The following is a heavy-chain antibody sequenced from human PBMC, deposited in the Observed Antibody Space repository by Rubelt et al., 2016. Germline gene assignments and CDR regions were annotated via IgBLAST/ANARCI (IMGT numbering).Heavy chain of an antibody. D-gene: IGHD6-13*01. CDR3: ARGSSYSSSWYWFDP. CDR2: INAGNGNT. J-gene: IGHJ5*02. Sequence: QVQLVQSGAEVKKPGASAKVSCKASGYTFTSYDINWVRQATGQGLEWMGWINAGNGNTKYSQKFQGRVNMTKDTATSTAYMELRGLRSDDTAVYYCARGSSYSSSWYWFDPWGQGTLVTVSS. V-gene: IGHV1-18*01. CDR1: GYTFTSYD.